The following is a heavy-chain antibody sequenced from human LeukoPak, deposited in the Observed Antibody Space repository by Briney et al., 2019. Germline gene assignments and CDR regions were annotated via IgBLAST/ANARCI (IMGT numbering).Heavy chain of an antibody. CDR2: IIPILGIA. D-gene: IGHD2-15*01. V-gene: IGHV1-69*04. CDR3: AREGADCSGGSCYLNGAFDI. CDR1: GGTFSSYA. Sequence: ASVKVSCKASGGTFSSYAISWVRQAPGQGLEWVGRIIPILGIANYAQKFQGRVTITADKSTSTAYMELSSLRSEDTAVYYCAREGADCSGGSCYLNGAFDIWGQGTMVTVSS. J-gene: IGHJ3*02.